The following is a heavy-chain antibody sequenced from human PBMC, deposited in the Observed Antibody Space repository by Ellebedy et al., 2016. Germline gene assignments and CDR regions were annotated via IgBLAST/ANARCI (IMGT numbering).Heavy chain of an antibody. CDR3: ASCDYGSGSYLVY. V-gene: IGHV3-23*01. Sequence: GESLKISCAASGFTFSSYAMSWVRQAPGKGLEWVSAISGNGGSTYYADSVKGRFTISRDNSKNTLYLQMNSLRAEDTAVYYCASCDYGSGSYLVYWGQGTLVTVSS. D-gene: IGHD3-10*01. CDR1: GFTFSSYA. J-gene: IGHJ4*02. CDR2: ISGNGGST.